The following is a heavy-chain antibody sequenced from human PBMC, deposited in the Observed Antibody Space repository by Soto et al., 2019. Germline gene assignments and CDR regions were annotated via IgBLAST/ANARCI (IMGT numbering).Heavy chain of an antibody. D-gene: IGHD4-17*01. Sequence: QVQLVESGGGVVQPGRSLRLSCAASGFTFSSYAMHWDRQAPGKGLEWVAVISYDGSNKYYADSVKGRFTISRDNSKNTLYLQMNSLRAEDTAVYYCARDPNDPDYGDLQFDYWGQGTLVTVSS. V-gene: IGHV3-30-3*01. J-gene: IGHJ4*02. CDR3: ARDPNDPDYGDLQFDY. CDR2: ISYDGSNK. CDR1: GFTFSSYA.